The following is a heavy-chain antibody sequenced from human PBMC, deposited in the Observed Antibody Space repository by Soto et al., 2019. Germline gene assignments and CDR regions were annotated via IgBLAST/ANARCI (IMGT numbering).Heavy chain of an antibody. D-gene: IGHD3-10*01. Sequence: ASVKVSCKASGYTFTSYDINWVRQATGQGLEWMGWMNPNSGNTGYAQKFQGRVTMTRNTSISTAYMELSSLRSEDTAVYYCARGSRGGSGYYYYYYMDVWGKGTTVTAP. CDR2: MNPNSGNT. V-gene: IGHV1-8*01. J-gene: IGHJ6*03. CDR1: GYTFTSYD. CDR3: ARGSRGGSGYYYYYYMDV.